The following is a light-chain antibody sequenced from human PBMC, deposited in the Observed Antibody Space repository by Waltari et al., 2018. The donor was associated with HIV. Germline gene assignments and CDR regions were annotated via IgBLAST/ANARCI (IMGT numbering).Light chain of an antibody. Sequence: DIQLTQSPSSLSASVGDRVTISCRASQTISTYLDWYQQKPGKAPKLLISGASSLQSGVPSRFSGGGFDTDFSLTISNLQPDDFATYYCQQSVSTLLTFGGGTKVEIK. CDR1: QTISTY. CDR3: QQSVSTLLT. J-gene: IGKJ4*01. CDR2: GAS. V-gene: IGKV1-39*01.